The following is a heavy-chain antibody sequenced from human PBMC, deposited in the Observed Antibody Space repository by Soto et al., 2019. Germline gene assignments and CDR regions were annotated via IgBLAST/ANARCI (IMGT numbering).Heavy chain of an antibody. CDR2: INAGNGNT. V-gene: IGHV1-3*01. Sequence: ASVKVSCKASGYTFTSYAMHWVRQAPGQRLEWMGWINAGNGNTKYSQKFQGRVTITRDTSASTAYMELSSLRSEDTAVYYCARDSGMEWPRYGMDVWGQGTTVTVPS. CDR1: GYTFTSYA. J-gene: IGHJ6*02. CDR3: ARDSGMEWPRYGMDV. D-gene: IGHD3-3*01.